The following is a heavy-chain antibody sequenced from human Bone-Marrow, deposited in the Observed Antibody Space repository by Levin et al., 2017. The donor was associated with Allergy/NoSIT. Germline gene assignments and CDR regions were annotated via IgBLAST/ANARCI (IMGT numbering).Heavy chain of an antibody. J-gene: IGHJ6*02. CDR2: MNPNSGNT. CDR3: ATKKWERLRSYSYYGMDV. V-gene: IGHV1-8*01. CDR1: GYTFTNYD. Sequence: ASVKVSCKASGYTFTNYDINWVRQATGQGLEWMGWMNPNSGNTGYAQKFQGRVTLTRTSSISTAYMELSSLTSEDTAVYYCATKKWERLRSYSYYGMDVWGQGTTVTVSS. D-gene: IGHD1-26*01.